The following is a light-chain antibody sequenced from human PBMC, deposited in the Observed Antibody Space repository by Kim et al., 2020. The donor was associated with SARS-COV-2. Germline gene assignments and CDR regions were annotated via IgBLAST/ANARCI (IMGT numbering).Light chain of an antibody. CDR2: DVN. V-gene: IGLV2-14*03. Sequence: QSITISSTGTSSDVGGYNYVSWYQQHPGKAPKLMIFDVNNRPSGVSNRFSGSKSGNTASLTISGLQAEDEADYYCSSYSSSTIPWVFGGGTKLTVL. J-gene: IGLJ3*02. CDR1: SSDVGGYNY. CDR3: SSYSSSTIPWV.